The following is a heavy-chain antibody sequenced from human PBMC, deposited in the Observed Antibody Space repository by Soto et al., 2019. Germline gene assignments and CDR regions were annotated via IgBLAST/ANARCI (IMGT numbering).Heavy chain of an antibody. V-gene: IGHV1-8*01. Sequence: QVQLVQSGAEVKKPGASVKVSCKGSGYTFTSYHINWVRQATGQGLEWMGWMNPNSGNTGYAQTLQGRVTMTWDTSISTAYMELSSLRFEDTAMYYCARGHISSTKNWLAPWVQGTMVTVSS. CDR3: ARGHISSTKNWLAP. J-gene: IGHJ5*02. CDR2: MNPNSGNT. D-gene: IGHD6-6*01. CDR1: GYTFTSYH.